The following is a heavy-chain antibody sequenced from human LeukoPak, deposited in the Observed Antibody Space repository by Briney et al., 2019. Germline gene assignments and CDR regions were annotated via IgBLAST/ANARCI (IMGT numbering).Heavy chain of an antibody. D-gene: IGHD3-3*01. CDR3: ARGPYKDFWSGYSDY. CDR2: ISSSSTTI. V-gene: IGHV3-48*01. J-gene: IGHJ4*02. CDR1: GFTFSSYS. Sequence: GGSLRLSCSASGFTFSSYSMNWVRQAPGKGLEWVSYISSSSTTIYYADSVKGRFSISRDNAKNSLYLQMNSLRVADTAVYYCARGPYKDFWSGYSDYWGQGTLVTVSS.